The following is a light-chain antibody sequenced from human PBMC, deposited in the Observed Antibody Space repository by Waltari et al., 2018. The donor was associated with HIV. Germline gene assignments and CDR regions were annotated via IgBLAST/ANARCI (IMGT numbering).Light chain of an antibody. CDR3: HQVNVLPFT. CDR1: QGVGDK. J-gene: IGKJ3*01. CDR2: YVS. Sequence: DIVLSQSPDFQHVHAQEKVTLTCRASQGVGDKIPWYQQKPRHAPKLLIKYVSQFVSGVPSRFSGSGSGTDFTLTINGLEAEDAATYYCHQVNVLPFTFGPGTKVDI. V-gene: IGKV6-21*01.